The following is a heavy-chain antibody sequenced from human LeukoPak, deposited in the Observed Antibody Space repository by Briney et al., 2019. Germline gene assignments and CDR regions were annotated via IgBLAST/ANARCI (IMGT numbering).Heavy chain of an antibody. D-gene: IGHD6-13*01. CDR2: INPNSGGT. Sequence: EGPVKVSCKASGYTLPRYYIHQGRQAPGQRVEWMGWINPNSGGTNYAQKFQGRVTMTRDTSISTAYMELSRLRSDDTAVYYCARRIAAAGRYWFDPWGQGTLVTVSS. CDR3: ARRIAAAGRYWFDP. CDR1: GYTLPRYY. J-gene: IGHJ5*02. V-gene: IGHV1-2*02.